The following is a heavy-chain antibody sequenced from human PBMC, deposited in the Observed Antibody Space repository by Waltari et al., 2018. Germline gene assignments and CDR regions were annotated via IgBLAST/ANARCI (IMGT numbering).Heavy chain of an antibody. V-gene: IGHV4-34*01. D-gene: IGHD3-9*01. CDR2: INHRGST. CDR1: GGSFSGYY. J-gene: IGHJ6*02. Sequence: QVQLQQWGAGLLKPSETLSLTCAVYGGSFSGYYWSWIRQPPGKGLEWMGEINHRGSTNYNPHLKSRVTRSGDTSKNQFSLKLSSVTAADTAVYYCARGVPSYYDILTGYSAYGMDVWGQGTTVTVSS. CDR3: ARGVPSYYDILTGYSAYGMDV.